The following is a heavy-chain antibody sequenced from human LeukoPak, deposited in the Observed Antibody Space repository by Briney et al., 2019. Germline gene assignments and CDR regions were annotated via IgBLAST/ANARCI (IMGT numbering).Heavy chain of an antibody. D-gene: IGHD3-22*01. V-gene: IGHV3-20*04. CDR1: GFTFDDYG. CDR2: INWNGGST. Sequence: GSLRLSCAASGFTFDDYGMSWVRQAPGKGLEWVSGINWNGGSTGYADSVKGRFTISRDNAKNSLYLQMNSLRAEDTALYYCAKGLDYYDSSGYDYWGQGTLVTVSS. CDR3: AKGLDYYDSSGYDY. J-gene: IGHJ4*02.